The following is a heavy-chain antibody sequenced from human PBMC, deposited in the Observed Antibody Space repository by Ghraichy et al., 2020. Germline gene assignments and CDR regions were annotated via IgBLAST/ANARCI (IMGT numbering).Heavy chain of an antibody. D-gene: IGHD2-8*01. CDR1: GGTFSNFD. V-gene: IGHV1-69*13. J-gene: IGHJ5*01. CDR2: IITTFGTP. CDR3: AAAGILMDAVGGFDS. Sequence: SAKVSCKASGGTFSNFDFIWVRQAPGQGLEWMGGIITTFGTPDYAQNFQGRVTIAADESTSTVYMELSSLRSEDTAVYYCAAAGILMDAVGGFDSWGQGTLVTVSS.